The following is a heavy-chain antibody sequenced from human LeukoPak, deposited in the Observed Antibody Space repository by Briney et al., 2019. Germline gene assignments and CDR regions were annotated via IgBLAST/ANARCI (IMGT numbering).Heavy chain of an antibody. CDR3: AGGTTGTTPNYFDY. CDR2: INHSGST. D-gene: IGHD1-1*01. V-gene: IGHV4-34*01. Sequence: SETLSLTCAVYGGSLSGYYWSWIRQPPGKGLEWIGEINHSGSTNYNPSLKSRVTISVDTSKNQFSLKLSSVAAADTAVYYCAGGTTGTTPNYFDYWGQGTLVTVSS. J-gene: IGHJ4*02. CDR1: GGSLSGYY.